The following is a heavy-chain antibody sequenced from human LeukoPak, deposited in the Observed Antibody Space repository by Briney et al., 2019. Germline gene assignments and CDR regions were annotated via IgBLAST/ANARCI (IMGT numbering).Heavy chain of an antibody. V-gene: IGHV4-61*02. J-gene: IGHJ4*02. Sequence: SETLSLTCTVSGGSISSGSYYWSWIRQPAGKGLEWIGRIYTSGSTNYNPSLKSRVTISVDTSKNQFSLKLSSVTAADTAVYYCARDQEGPIDYWGQGTLVTVSS. CDR1: GGSISSGSYY. CDR2: IYTSGST. CDR3: ARDQEGPIDY.